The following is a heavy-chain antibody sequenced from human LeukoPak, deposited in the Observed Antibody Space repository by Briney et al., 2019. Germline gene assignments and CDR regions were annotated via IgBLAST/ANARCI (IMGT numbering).Heavy chain of an antibody. D-gene: IGHD3-22*01. Sequence: SETLSLTCTVSGGSISNKYWSWMRQPPGQGLVGIGYICYSWSTNSHPSLKSRVTIIVKTSKKHFFLRLSSITAAAPAGYYCWRDVRGSSGFYLRAFDYWGQGTLVTASS. V-gene: IGHV4-59*12. CDR2: ICYSWST. J-gene: IGHJ4*02. CDR3: WRDVRGSSGFYLRAFDY. CDR1: GGSISNKY.